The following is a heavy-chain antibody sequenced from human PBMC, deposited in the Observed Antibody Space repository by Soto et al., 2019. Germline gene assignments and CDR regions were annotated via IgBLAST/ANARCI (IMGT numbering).Heavy chain of an antibody. CDR2: INPDSGAT. D-gene: IGHD2-8*02. V-gene: IGHV1-2*02. Sequence: HEHLVQSGAEVKRPGASLKVSCKASGYSFTGYYIHWVRQAPGQGLEWMGWINPDSGATNYAQNCQGRVTLTSDTSISTVSMDLTSLTSDDTAVYYCARGDYGTGGYPFPYFDYWGQGTLVIVSS. CDR3: ARGDYGTGGYPFPYFDY. CDR1: GYSFTGYY. J-gene: IGHJ4*02.